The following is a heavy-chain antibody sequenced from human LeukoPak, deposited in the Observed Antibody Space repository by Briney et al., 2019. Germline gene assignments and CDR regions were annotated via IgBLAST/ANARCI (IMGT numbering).Heavy chain of an antibody. D-gene: IGHD2-2*01. CDR3: ARGIGPAVVPAAMSASPVFDY. Sequence: ASVKASCKASGYTFTSYGISWVRQAPGQGLEWMGWISAYNGNTNYAQKLQGRVTMTTDTSTSTAYMELRSLRSDDTAVYYCARGIGPAVVPAAMSASPVFDYWGQGTLVTVSS. CDR2: ISAYNGNT. J-gene: IGHJ4*02. V-gene: IGHV1-18*01. CDR1: GYTFTSYG.